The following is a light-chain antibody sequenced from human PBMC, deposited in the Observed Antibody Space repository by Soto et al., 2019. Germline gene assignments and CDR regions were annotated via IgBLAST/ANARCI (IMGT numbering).Light chain of an antibody. CDR1: QSVRSNY. CDR3: HQYCYGADT. CDR2: GAS. J-gene: IGKJ2*01. Sequence: IVLTQAPGTLSWSPGERATLSCRASQSVRSNYLAWYQQQPGQAPRLLIFGASSRATGIPDRCSGSGSGTDFTLTISRLEPEDSAVYICHQYCYGADTFGQGTKLEI. V-gene: IGKV3-20*01.